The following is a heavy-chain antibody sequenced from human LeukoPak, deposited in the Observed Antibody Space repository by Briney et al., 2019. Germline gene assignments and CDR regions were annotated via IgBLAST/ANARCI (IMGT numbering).Heavy chain of an antibody. V-gene: IGHV3-74*01. CDR2: INRGGSRT. CDR1: GFTFSNHW. D-gene: IGHD5-18*01. CDR3: ARGGSDTAMAHDY. Sequence: PGGSLRLSCAASGFTFSNHWMHWVRQAPGKGLMWVSRINRGGSRTDYADSVKGQFTISRDDAKNTLYLQLNSLRAEDTAVYFCARGGSDTAMAHDYWGQGTLVTVSS. J-gene: IGHJ4*02.